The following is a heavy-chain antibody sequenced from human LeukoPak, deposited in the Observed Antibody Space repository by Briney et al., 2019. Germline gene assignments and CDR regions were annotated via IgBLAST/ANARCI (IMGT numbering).Heavy chain of an antibody. CDR1: GFTFSSYS. V-gene: IGHV3-21*01. D-gene: IGHD1-1*01. Sequence: PGGSLRLSCAASGFTFSSYSMNWVRQAPGKGLEWVSSISSSSSYIYYADSVKGRFTISRDNAKNSLYLQMNSLRAEDTAVYYCARTPLVHRFFDYWGQGTLVTVSS. CDR3: ARTPLVHRFFDY. CDR2: ISSSSSYI. J-gene: IGHJ4*02.